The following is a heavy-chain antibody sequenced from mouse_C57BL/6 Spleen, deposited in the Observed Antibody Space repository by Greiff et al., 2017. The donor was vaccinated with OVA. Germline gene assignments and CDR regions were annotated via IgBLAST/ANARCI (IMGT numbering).Heavy chain of an antibody. CDR2: IGPNSGGT. D-gene: IGHD2-5*01. Sequence: QVQLQQPGAELVKPGASVTLSCKASGYTFTSYWMHWVKQRPGRGLEWIGRIGPNSGGTKYNEKFKSKATLTVDKPSSTAYMQLSSLTSEDSAVYYCARKTYYSNYFDYWGQGTTLTVSS. J-gene: IGHJ2*01. V-gene: IGHV1-72*01. CDR1: GYTFTSYW. CDR3: ARKTYYSNYFDY.